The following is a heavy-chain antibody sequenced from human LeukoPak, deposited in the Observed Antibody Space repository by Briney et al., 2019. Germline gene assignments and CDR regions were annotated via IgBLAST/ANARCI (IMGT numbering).Heavy chain of an antibody. J-gene: IGHJ4*02. Sequence: PSETLSLTCTVSGGSISSSSYYWGWIRQPPGKGLEWIGSIYYSGSTYYNPSLKSRVTISVDTSKNQFSLKLSSVTAADTAVYYCARDQYIGRGSSFDNWGQGTLVTVSS. V-gene: IGHV4-39*07. CDR1: GGSISSSSYY. CDR2: IYYSGST. D-gene: IGHD3-10*01. CDR3: ARDQYIGRGSSFDN.